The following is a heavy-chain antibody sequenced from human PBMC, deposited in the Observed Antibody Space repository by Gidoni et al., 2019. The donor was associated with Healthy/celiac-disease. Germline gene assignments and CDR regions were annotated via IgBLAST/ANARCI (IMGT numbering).Heavy chain of an antibody. J-gene: IGHJ6*02. CDR3: ARHGQLGYYYGMDV. D-gene: IGHD6-13*01. CDR2: IYYSGST. Sequence: QLQLQESGPGLVKPSETLSLTCTVSGGSISSSSYYWGWIRQPPGKGLEWIGSIYYSGSTYYNPSLKSRVTISVDTSKNQFSLKLSSVTAADTAVYYCARHGQLGYYYGMDVWGQGTTVTVSS. V-gene: IGHV4-39*01. CDR1: GGSISSSSYY.